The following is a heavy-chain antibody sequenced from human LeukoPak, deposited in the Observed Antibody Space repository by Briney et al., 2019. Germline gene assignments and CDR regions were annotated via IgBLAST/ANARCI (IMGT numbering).Heavy chain of an antibody. V-gene: IGHV1-69*06. CDR3: ARVFRELNWFDP. Sequence: ASVKVSCKASGGTFSTYAISWVRQAPGQGLEWMGGIIPIFGTANYAQKFQGRVTITADKSTSTAYMELSSLRSEDTAVYYCARVFRELNWFDPWGQGTLVTVSS. D-gene: IGHD3-10*01. J-gene: IGHJ5*02. CDR2: IIPIFGTA. CDR1: GGTFSTYA.